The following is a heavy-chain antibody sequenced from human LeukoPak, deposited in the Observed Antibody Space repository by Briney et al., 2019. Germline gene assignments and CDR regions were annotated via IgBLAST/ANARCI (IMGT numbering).Heavy chain of an antibody. V-gene: IGHV4-59*01. D-gene: IGHD4/OR15-4a*01. CDR2: IYYSGST. CDR3: ARGVREYYYYYGMDV. CDR1: GGSISSYY. Sequence: PSETLSLTCTVSGGSISSYYWSWIRQPPGKGREWIGYIYYSGSTNYNPSLKSRVTISVDTSKNQFSLKLSSVTAADTAGYYCARGVREYYYYYGMDVWGQGTTVTVSS. J-gene: IGHJ6*02.